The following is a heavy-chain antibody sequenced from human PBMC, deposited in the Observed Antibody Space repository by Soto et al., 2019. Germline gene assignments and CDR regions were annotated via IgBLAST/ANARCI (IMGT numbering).Heavy chain of an antibody. Sequence: QVQLLESGPGLVKPSQTLSLTCTVSGDAISSGDHYWSWIRQPPGKGLEWIGYIYHSGSTYYNPSIQSPVTIPVHTSKQFSLNLRSVTAAATAVYYCASRVFYDILTGPTDFDFWGQGTLVTVSS. J-gene: IGHJ4*02. D-gene: IGHD3-9*01. CDR2: IYHSGST. CDR1: GDAISSGDHY. CDR3: ASRVFYDILTGPTDFDF. V-gene: IGHV4-30-4*01.